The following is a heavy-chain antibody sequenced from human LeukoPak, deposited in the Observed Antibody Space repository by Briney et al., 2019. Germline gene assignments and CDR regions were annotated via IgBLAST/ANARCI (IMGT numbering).Heavy chain of an antibody. CDR3: ARLISYCSGDSCYESGAFDI. D-gene: IGHD2-15*01. CDR2: ISYSGST. V-gene: IGHV4-59*08. CDR1: GGSISGYY. J-gene: IGHJ3*02. Sequence: SETLSLTCTVSGGSISGYYWSWIRQPPGKGLEWIAYISYSGSTNYDPSLKSRVTISVDTSKNQFSLKLSSVTAADTAVYYCARLISYCSGDSCYESGAFDIWGQGTVVTVSS.